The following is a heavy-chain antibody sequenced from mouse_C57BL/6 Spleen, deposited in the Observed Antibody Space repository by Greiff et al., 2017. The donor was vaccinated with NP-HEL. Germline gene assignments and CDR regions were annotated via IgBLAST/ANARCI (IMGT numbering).Heavy chain of an antibody. CDR3: ARVDTTVYFDY. CDR2: IYPGDGDT. V-gene: IGHV1-82*01. J-gene: IGHJ2*01. D-gene: IGHD1-1*01. Sequence: QVQLQQSGPELVKPGASVKISCKASGYAFSSSWMNWVKQRPGKGLEWIGRIYPGDGDTNYNGKFKGKATLTADKSSSTAYMQLSSLTSEDSAVYFCARVDTTVYFDYWGQGTTLTVSS. CDR1: GYAFSSSW.